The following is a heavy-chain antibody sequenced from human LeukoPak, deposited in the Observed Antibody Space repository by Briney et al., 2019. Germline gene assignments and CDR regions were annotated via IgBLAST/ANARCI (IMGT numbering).Heavy chain of an antibody. CDR3: ARDSPEVTYAFDN. CDR1: DASFSSTSDS. V-gene: IGHV4-39*07. Sequence: PSGTLSLTCTVSDASFSSTSDSWGWIRQPPRKGLEWIGSIDYSGTTYHNPSLKSRVTIVVDASKNQFSLRLNSVSAADTAVYYCARDSPEVTYAFDNWGQGILVTVSS. D-gene: IGHD2-8*01. CDR2: IDYSGTT. J-gene: IGHJ4*02.